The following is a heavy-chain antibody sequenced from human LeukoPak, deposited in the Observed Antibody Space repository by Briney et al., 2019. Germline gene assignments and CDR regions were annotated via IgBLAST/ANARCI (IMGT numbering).Heavy chain of an antibody. CDR2: ISPSGGST. CDR3: AREPRDGYNFAEAFDI. V-gene: IGHV1-46*01. Sequence: ASVKVSCKAFGYTFTGYWMHWVRQAPGQGPEWMGVISPSGGSTIYAQKFKGRVTLTRDMSTSTDYLELRSLRSDDTAVYYCAREPRDGYNFAEAFDIWGQGTMVTVSS. D-gene: IGHD5-24*01. CDR1: GYTFTGYW. J-gene: IGHJ3*02.